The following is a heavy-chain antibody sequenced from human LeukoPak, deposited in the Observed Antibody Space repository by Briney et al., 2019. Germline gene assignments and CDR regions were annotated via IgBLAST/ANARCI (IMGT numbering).Heavy chain of an antibody. V-gene: IGHV3-21*01. CDR1: RFTFSSYS. D-gene: IGHD3-10*01. J-gene: IGHJ4*02. CDR3: ARDSSGGSGSYGS. CDR2: ISSSSSYI. Sequence: GGSLRLSCAASRFTFSSYSMNWVRQAPGKGLEWVSSISSSSSYIYYADSVKGRFTISRDNAKNSLYLQMNSLRAEDTAVYYCARDSSGGSGSYGSWGQGTLVTVSS.